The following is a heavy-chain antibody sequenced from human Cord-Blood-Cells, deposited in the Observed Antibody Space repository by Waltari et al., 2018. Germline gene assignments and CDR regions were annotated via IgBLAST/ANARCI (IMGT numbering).Heavy chain of an antibody. CDR1: GFTFSSYD. CDR3: ARSLAAGNRLGPYYYGMDV. D-gene: IGHD6-13*01. V-gene: IGHV3-13*01. CDR2: MGTAGDT. Sequence: EVQLVESGGGLVQPGGSLRLSCAASGFTFSSYDMHWVRQATGKGLEWVSAMGTAGDTYYPGSVKGRFTSSRENAKNSLYLQMNSLRAGDTAVYYCARSLAAGNRLGPYYYGMDVWGQGTTVTVSS. J-gene: IGHJ6*02.